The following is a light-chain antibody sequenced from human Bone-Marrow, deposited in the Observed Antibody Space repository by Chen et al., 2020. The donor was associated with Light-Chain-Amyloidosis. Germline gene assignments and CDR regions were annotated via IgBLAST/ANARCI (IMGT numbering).Light chain of an antibody. CDR2: RDT. V-gene: IGLV3-25*03. Sequence: SYELTQPPSVSVSPGQTARITCSGDDLPTKYAYWYQQKPGHAPVLVIHRDTEWLSGISERFSGSSSGTTATLTISGVQAEDEADYHCQSADSSGTYEVIFGGGTKLTVL. CDR1: DLPTKY. J-gene: IGLJ2*01. CDR3: QSADSSGTYEVI.